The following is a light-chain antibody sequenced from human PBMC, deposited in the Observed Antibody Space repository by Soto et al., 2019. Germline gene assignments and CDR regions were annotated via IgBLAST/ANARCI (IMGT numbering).Light chain of an antibody. CDR3: QQYGSSPRVT. CDR2: GAY. V-gene: IGKV3-20*01. J-gene: IGKJ3*01. CDR1: QSVSSSY. Sequence: EIVLTQSPGTLSLSPGERATLSCRASQSVSSSYLAWYQQKPGQAPRRLIYGAYSRATGIPDRFSGSGSGTDFTLTISRLEPEDFAVYYCQQYGSSPRVTFGPGTKVDIK.